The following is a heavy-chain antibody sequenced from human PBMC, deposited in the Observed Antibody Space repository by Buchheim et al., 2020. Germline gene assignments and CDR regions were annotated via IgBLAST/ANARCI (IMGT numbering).Heavy chain of an antibody. D-gene: IGHD1-26*01. CDR2: IYNSGST. J-gene: IGHJ4*02. CDR1: GGSISTYY. V-gene: IGHV4-59*01. CDR3: TRGQRGGATH. Sequence: QVQLQESGPGLVKPSETLSLTCTVSGGSISTYYWSWIRQPPGKGLEWIGYIYNSGSTNYSPSLKSRVTISVDTSNNQFSLKLSSVTAADTAVYYCTRGQRGGATHWGQGTL.